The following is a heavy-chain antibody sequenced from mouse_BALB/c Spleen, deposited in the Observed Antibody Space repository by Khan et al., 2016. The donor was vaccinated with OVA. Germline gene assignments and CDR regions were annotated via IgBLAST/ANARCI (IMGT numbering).Heavy chain of an antibody. CDR3: GRGNYYGSTAGCGY. Sequence: QVRLQQSGPELVNPGASVKISCKASGYIFTDYYINWVKQKPGQGLEWIGWIYPGNGNTKYNENFKGKATLTVDKSSSTAYMQLSSLTSEDSAVKYCGRGNYYGSTAGCGYWGQGALVTVST. V-gene: IGHV1-84*02. J-gene: IGHJ3*02. D-gene: IGHD1-1*01. CDR2: IYPGNGNT. CDR1: GYIFTDYY.